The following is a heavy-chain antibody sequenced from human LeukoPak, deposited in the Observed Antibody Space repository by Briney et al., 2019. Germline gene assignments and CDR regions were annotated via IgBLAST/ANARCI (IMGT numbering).Heavy chain of an antibody. CDR1: GYTFTNYD. Sequence: GASVKVSCKASGYTFTNYDINWVRRATGQGLEWMGWMNPNSGNTGYAQKFQGRVTMTRSTSISTAYMELSSLTSEDTAVYYCARLSLGYCSGGTCYFQDHWGQGTLVTVSS. J-gene: IGHJ4*02. CDR2: MNPNSGNT. V-gene: IGHV1-8*01. D-gene: IGHD2-15*01. CDR3: ARLSLGYCSGGTCYFQDH.